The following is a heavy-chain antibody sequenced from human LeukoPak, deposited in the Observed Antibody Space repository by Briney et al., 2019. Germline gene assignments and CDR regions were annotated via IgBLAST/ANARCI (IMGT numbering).Heavy chain of an antibody. CDR3: AKDHGGNLDWYFDL. J-gene: IGHJ2*01. V-gene: IGHV3-9*01. D-gene: IGHD4-23*01. CDR2: ISWNSGSI. CDR1: GFTFDDYA. Sequence: GGSLRLSCAASGFTFDDYAMHWVRHAPGRGLEWVSGISWNSGSIGYADSVKVRFIISRDYAKNSLYLEMNSLRAEDTALYYCAKDHGGNLDWYFDLWGRGTLVTVSS.